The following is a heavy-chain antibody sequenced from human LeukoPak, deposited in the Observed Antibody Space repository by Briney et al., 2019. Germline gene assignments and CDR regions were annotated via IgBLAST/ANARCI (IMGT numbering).Heavy chain of an antibody. CDR1: GFTFSSYA. D-gene: IGHD1-26*01. J-gene: IGHJ4*02. CDR2: ISGSGGSA. Sequence: GGSLRLSCAASGFTFSSYAMSWVRQAPGKGLEWVSAISGSGGSAYYADSVKGRFTISRDNSKNTLYLQMNSLRAEDTAVYYCAKRLVGATIRSFDYWGQGTLVTVSS. CDR3: AKRLVGATIRSFDY. V-gene: IGHV3-23*01.